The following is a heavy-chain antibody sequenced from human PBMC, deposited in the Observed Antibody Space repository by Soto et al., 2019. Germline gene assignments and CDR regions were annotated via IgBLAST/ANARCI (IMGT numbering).Heavy chain of an antibody. D-gene: IGHD2-15*01. CDR1: GFTFSSYA. CDR2: ISDSGST. Sequence: EVQLLESGGGLVQPGGSRRLSCAASGFTFSSYAMSWVRQAPGKGLEWVSTISDSGSTYYADSVKCRFTISRDISKNTLYVQMSSLRAEDTAVYYCAKGGEGYCSGTSCLYHMDAWGKGTTVTVAS. J-gene: IGHJ6*03. CDR3: AKGGEGYCSGTSCLYHMDA. V-gene: IGHV3-23*01.